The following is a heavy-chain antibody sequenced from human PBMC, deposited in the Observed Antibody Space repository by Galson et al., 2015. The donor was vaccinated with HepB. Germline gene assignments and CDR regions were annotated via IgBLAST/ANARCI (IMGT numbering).Heavy chain of an antibody. CDR1: GYSFTSYW. CDR3: ARHVPYDSSGYVIDY. J-gene: IGHJ4*02. CDR2: IYPGDSDT. D-gene: IGHD3-22*01. Sequence: QSGAEVKKPGESLKISCKGSGYSFTSYWIGWVRQMPGKGLEWMGIIYPGDSDTRYSPSFQGQVTISADKSISTAYLQWSSLKASDTAMYYCARHVPYDSSGYVIDYWGQGTLVTVSS. V-gene: IGHV5-51*01.